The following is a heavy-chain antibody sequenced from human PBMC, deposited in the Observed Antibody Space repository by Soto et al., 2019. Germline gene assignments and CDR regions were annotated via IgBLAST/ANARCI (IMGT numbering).Heavy chain of an antibody. D-gene: IGHD6-6*01. CDR2: ISSGSITI. CDR1: GFTFSSYS. CDR3: ARGGSSSDNGMDV. J-gene: IGHJ6*02. V-gene: IGHV3-48*02. Sequence: EVQLVESGGGLVQPGGSLRLSCAASGFTFSSYSMNWVRQAPGKGLEWVSYISSGSITIYYADAVKGRFTISRDNAKNSLYLQMNSMRDEETAVEYCARGGSSSDNGMDVGGQATTVTVSS.